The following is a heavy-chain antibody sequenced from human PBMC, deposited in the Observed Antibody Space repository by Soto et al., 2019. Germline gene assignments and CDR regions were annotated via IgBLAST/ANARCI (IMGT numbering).Heavy chain of an antibody. V-gene: IGHV1-8*01. D-gene: IGHD3-3*01. CDR3: ARGKFRGSYYDFWSGYYDY. CDR1: GYTFTRYG. CDR2: MNPNSVNT. J-gene: IGHJ4*02. Sequence: ASVKGSCKASGYTFTRYGINWVRQATGKGLGRMGWMNPNSVNTGYTQKYQGRVTMTRNTSISTAYMELSSLRSEDTAVYYCARGKFRGSYYDFWSGYYDYWGQGTLVTVSS.